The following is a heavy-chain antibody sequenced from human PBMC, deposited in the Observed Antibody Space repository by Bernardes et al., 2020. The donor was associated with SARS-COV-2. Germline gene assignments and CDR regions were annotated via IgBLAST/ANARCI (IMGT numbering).Heavy chain of an antibody. CDR3: ARGREDVNMIVVVIGAFQYFDY. D-gene: IGHD3-22*01. CDR2: IKPSGST. Sequence: SETLSLTCAVYGESFSDNDWSWIRPPPGKGLEWIGEIKPSGSTNYNPSLKSRVTISVDTSKNQFSLKLTSVTAAYPAVYYCARGREDVNMIVVVIGAFQYFDYWGQGNLVTVS. CDR1: GESFSDND. J-gene: IGHJ4*02. V-gene: IGHV4-34*01.